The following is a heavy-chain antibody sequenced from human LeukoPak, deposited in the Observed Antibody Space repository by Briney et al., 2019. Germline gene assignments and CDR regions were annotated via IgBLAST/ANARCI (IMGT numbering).Heavy chain of an antibody. V-gene: IGHV3-30*18. CDR3: AKAKDSSGYFPYY. CDR2: ISYDGSNK. CDR1: GFTFSIYG. J-gene: IGHJ4*02. D-gene: IGHD3-22*01. Sequence: GGSLRLSCAASGFTFSIYGMHGVRQAPGKGLEWVAVISYDGSNKYYADSVKGRFTISRDNSKNTLYLQMNSLRAEDTAVYYCAKAKDSSGYFPYYRGQGTLVTVSS.